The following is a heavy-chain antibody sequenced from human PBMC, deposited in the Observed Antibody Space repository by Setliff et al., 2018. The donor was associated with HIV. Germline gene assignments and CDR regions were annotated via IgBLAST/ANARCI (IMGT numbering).Heavy chain of an antibody. J-gene: IGHJ4*02. D-gene: IGHD5-18*01. CDR1: GFTFNNYA. Sequence: PGGSLRLSCAASGFTFNNYAMAWVRQAPGKGLEWVSSISSSSSYIYYADSVKGRFSISRDNAKNSLYLQMNSLRAEDTAVYYCAKGLRGYSYAYYFDYWGQGTLVTVSS. CDR2: ISSSSSYI. V-gene: IGHV3-21*04. CDR3: AKGLRGYSYAYYFDY.